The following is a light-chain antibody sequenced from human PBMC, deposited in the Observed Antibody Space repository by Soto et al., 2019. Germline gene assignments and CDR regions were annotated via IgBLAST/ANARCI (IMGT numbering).Light chain of an antibody. CDR2: AAS. V-gene: IGKV1-39*01. CDR3: QQSYSTPRT. Sequence: DIQMTPSPSSLSASVGDRVTITCRASQSISTYLNGYQQKVGKAPKLLSYAASSLQREVPSRFRGSATGTDFSHTSSRLQPEDFATYDCQQSYSTPRTYGQGTKL. J-gene: IGKJ2*02. CDR1: QSISTY.